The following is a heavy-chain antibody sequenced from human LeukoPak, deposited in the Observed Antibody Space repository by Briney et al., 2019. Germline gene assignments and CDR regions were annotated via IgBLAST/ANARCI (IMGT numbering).Heavy chain of an antibody. CDR2: IYYSGST. CDR3: ARVAYSSSWYPLDY. V-gene: IGHV4-31*03. CDR1: GGSISSGGYY. D-gene: IGHD6-13*01. J-gene: IGHJ4*02. Sequence: SETLSLTCTVSGGSISSGGYYWSWIRQHPGKGLEWIGYIYYSGSTYYNPSLKSRVTISVDTSKNQFSLKLSSVTAADTAVYYCARVAYSSSWYPLDYWGQGTLVTVSS.